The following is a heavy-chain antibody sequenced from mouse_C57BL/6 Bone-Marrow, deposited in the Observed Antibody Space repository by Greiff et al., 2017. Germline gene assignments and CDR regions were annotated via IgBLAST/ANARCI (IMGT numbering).Heavy chain of an antibody. CDR1: GYTFTSYW. CDR3: ARCRYGTYYSNSYAMDY. Sequence: QVQLQQPGAELVKPGASVKLSCKASGYTFTSYWMHWVKQRPGQGLEWIGMIHPNSGSTNYNEKFKSKATLTVDKSSSTAYMQLSSLTSEDSAVYYCARCRYGTYYSNSYAMDYWGQGTSVTVSS. J-gene: IGHJ4*01. D-gene: IGHD2-5*01. CDR2: IHPNSGST. V-gene: IGHV1-64*01.